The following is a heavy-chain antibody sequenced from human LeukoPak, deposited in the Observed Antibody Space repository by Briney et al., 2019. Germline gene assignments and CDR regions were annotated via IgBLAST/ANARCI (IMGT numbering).Heavy chain of an antibody. CDR1: GFTFSSYA. D-gene: IGHD1-7*01. CDR2: ISGSEGST. CDR3: AKDRTGNYPNWFDP. J-gene: IGHJ5*02. Sequence: GGSLRLSCAASGFTFSSYAMSWVRQAPGKGLEWVSSISGSEGSTYYADSVKGRFTISRDKSKNALYLQMNSLRAEDTAVYYCAKDRTGNYPNWFDPWGQGTLVTVSS. V-gene: IGHV3-23*01.